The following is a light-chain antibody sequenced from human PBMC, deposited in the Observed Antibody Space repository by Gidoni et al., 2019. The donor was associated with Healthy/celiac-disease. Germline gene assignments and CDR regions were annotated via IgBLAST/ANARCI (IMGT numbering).Light chain of an antibody. CDR2: EVS. J-gene: IGLJ1*01. CDR1: SSDVGGYNY. V-gene: IGLV2-8*01. CDR3: SSYAGSNNRFV. Sequence: QSALTQPPSASGSPGQSVTISCTGTSSDVGGYNYVSWYQQHPGNSPKLMIYEVSKRPSGVPDRFSGSKSGNTASLTVSGLQAEDEADYYCSSYAGSNNRFVFGTGTKVTVL.